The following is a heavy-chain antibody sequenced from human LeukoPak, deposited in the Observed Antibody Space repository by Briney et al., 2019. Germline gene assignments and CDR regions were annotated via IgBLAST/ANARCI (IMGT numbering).Heavy chain of an antibody. V-gene: IGHV5-51*01. CDR2: VYPGDSDT. CDR3: ARHGRSYDAKGHDGKGYYSYSDY. Sequence: GESLKISCEGSGYSFTNYWIGWVRQMPGKSLEWMGIVYPGDSDTKYSPSFQGQVTISADKSISTAYLQWSSLKASDTAMYYCARHGRSYDAKGHDGKGYYSYSDYWGQGTLVTVSS. CDR1: GYSFTNYW. J-gene: IGHJ4*02. D-gene: IGHD3-22*01.